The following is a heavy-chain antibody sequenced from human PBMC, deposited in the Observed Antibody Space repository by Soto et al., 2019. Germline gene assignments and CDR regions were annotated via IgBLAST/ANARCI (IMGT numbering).Heavy chain of an antibody. CDR2: ISVYNGNT. D-gene: IGHD2-2*01. Sequence: QVQLVQSGAEVKKPGASVKVSCKTSGYTFTIYGISWVRQAPGQGLEWMGWISVYNGNTNYAQKLQGRVTMTTDRSTRTAYMELRSLRSDDTATYYCARGIVVQDASYYNMDVWGKGTTVTVSS. V-gene: IGHV1-18*01. CDR1: GYTFTIYG. CDR3: ARGIVVQDASYYNMDV. J-gene: IGHJ6*03.